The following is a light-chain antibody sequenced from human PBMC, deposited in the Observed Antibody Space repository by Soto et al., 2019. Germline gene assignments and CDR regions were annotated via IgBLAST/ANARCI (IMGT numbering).Light chain of an antibody. CDR2: GAS. Sequence: DIQLTQSPIVLSASVGDRVTISCRASQAIFNYLACYQQKPGKAPNLLIFGASTLQSGVPSRFSGSGSGTEFTLTISILQPEDFATYYCQQLNSHPRTFGQGTKLEIQ. CDR3: QQLNSHPRT. CDR1: QAIFNY. J-gene: IGKJ2*01. V-gene: IGKV1-9*01.